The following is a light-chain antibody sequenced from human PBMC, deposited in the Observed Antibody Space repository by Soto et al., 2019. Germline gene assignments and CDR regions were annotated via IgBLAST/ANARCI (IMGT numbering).Light chain of an antibody. CDR3: SSFTSSSTLV. CDR1: SSDVGGHNY. V-gene: IGLV2-14*01. CDR2: EVS. J-gene: IGLJ2*01. Sequence: QSALSQPASVSGSPGQSITIPCTGTSSDVGGHNYVSWYQQHPGKAPKLMIYEVSYRPSGVSNRFSGSKSGSTASLTISGLQTEDEADYYCSSFTSSSTLVFGGGTQLTVL.